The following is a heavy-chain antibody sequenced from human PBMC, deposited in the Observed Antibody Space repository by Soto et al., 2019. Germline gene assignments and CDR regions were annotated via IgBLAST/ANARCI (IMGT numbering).Heavy chain of an antibody. Sequence: GGSLRPSCAASGGTFSSYGMHWVRQAPGKGLEWVAVIWYDGSNKYYADSVKGRFTISRDNSKNTLYLQMNSLRAEDTAVYYCAREISVATISLAFDIWGQGAMVTVSS. J-gene: IGHJ3*02. CDR1: GGTFSSYG. CDR3: AREISVATISLAFDI. CDR2: IWYDGSNK. V-gene: IGHV3-33*01. D-gene: IGHD5-12*01.